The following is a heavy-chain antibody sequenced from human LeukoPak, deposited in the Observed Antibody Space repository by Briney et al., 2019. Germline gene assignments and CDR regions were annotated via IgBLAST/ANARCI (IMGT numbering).Heavy chain of an antibody. D-gene: IGHD1-26*01. Sequence: GGSLRLSCAASGFAFSSYGMHWVRQAPGKGLEWVAVISYDGSNKYYADSVKGRFTISRDNSKNTLYLQMNSLRAEDTAVYYCAKDGEKRGIVGATRWFDPWGQGTLVTVSS. CDR3: AKDGEKRGIVGATRWFDP. V-gene: IGHV3-30*18. CDR1: GFAFSSYG. J-gene: IGHJ5*02. CDR2: ISYDGSNK.